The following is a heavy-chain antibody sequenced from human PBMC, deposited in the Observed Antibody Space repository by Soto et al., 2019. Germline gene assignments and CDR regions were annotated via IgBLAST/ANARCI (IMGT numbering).Heavy chain of an antibody. D-gene: IGHD3-22*01. CDR3: ARDQLYYNDISGRPLNAFDV. CDR2: ISYDGSNK. J-gene: IGHJ3*01. V-gene: IGHV3-30*03. Sequence: GSLRLSCAASGFTFSSYGMHWVRQAPGKGLEWVAVISYDGSNKYYADSVKGRFTISRDNAKNSLYLQMNSLRAEDTAVYYYARDQLYYNDISGRPLNAFDVWGQGTMVTVSS. CDR1: GFTFSSYG.